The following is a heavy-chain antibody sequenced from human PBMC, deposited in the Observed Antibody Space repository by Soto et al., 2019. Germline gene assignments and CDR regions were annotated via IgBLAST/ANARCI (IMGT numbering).Heavy chain of an antibody. J-gene: IGHJ4*02. Sequence: LRLSCAASGFTFSSYAMSWVRQAPGKGLEWVSLMSGDGVSTYYADSVKGRFTISRDNSKNTLYLQMNSLRAEDTAIYYCAKDISSGYYYFDYWGQGTLVTVS. V-gene: IGHV3-23*01. CDR1: GFTFSSYA. D-gene: IGHD3-22*01. CDR2: MSGDGVST. CDR3: AKDISSGYYYFDY.